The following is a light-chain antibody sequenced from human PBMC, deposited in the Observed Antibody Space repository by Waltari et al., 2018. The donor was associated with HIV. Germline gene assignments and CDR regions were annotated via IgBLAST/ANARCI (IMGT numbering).Light chain of an antibody. CDR1: QSVLSSSNNKNY. CDR2: WAS. CDR3: QQYYSTPWT. Sequence: DIVMTQSPDSLAVSLGERATINCKSSQSVLSSSNNKNYLVWYQQKPGQPSKLLIYWASTRESGVPDRFSGSGSGTDFTLTISSLQAEDVAVYYCQQYYSTPWTFGQGTKVEVK. J-gene: IGKJ1*01. V-gene: IGKV4-1*01.